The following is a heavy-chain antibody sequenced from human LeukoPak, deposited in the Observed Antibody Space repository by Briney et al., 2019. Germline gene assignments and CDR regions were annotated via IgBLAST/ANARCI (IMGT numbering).Heavy chain of an antibody. CDR1: GFTVGSSY. V-gene: IGHV3-53*01. D-gene: IGHD3-22*01. J-gene: IGHJ4*02. CDR3: ARLDYYGSSGYFGPDY. CDR2: IYSGGTT. Sequence: GGSLRLSCAASGFTVGSSYMNWVRQAPGKGLEWVSVIYSGGTTYYADSVKGRFTISRDNSKNTLCLHMNSLRAEDTAVYYCARLDYYGSSGYFGPDYWGQGTLVTVSS.